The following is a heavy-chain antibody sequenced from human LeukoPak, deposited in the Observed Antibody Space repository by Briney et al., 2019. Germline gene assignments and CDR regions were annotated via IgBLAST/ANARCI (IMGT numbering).Heavy chain of an antibody. V-gene: IGHV3-23*01. CDR3: AKRTPPLALSGMDV. Sequence: PGGSLRLSCAASGFTFSSYAMSWVRQAPWKGLEWVSAICGSGGSTYYADSVKGRLTITRDNSKNQLSLQMNSVRAEDTAVYYCAKRTPPLALSGMDVWGQGTTVPVSS. D-gene: IGHD1-14*01. J-gene: IGHJ6*02. CDR1: GFTFSSYA. CDR2: ICGSGGST.